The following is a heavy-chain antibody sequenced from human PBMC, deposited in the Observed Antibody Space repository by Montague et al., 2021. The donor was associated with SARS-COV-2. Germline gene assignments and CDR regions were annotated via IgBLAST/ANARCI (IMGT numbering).Heavy chain of an antibody. Sequence: SETLSLTCAVYGGSFSDYHWTWIRQSPGGGLEWIGQINYGGSTKYNPSLRSRATISIDTSKNQFSLKLTSVTAADTAVYYCARGASGYWGQGTLVTVSS. V-gene: IGHV4-34*01. D-gene: IGHD1-1*01. CDR1: GGSFSDYH. CDR3: ARGASGY. CDR2: INYGGST. J-gene: IGHJ4*02.